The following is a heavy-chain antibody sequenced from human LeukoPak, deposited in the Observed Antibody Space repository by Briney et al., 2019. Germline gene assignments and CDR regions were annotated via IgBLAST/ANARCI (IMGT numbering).Heavy chain of an antibody. J-gene: IGHJ6*03. CDR2: INHSGST. D-gene: IGHD3-10*01. Sequence: SETLSLTCAVYGGSFSGYYWSWIRQPPGKGLEWIGEINHSGSTNYNPSLKSRVTISVDTSKNQFSLKLSSVTAADTAVYYCARHGTYYYGSGNNYYYYYYMDVWGKGTTVTISS. CDR3: ARHGTYYYGSGNNYYYYYYMDV. V-gene: IGHV4-34*01. CDR1: GGSFSGYY.